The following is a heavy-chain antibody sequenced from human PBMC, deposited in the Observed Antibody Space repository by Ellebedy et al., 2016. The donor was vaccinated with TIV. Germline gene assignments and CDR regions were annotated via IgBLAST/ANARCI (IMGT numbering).Heavy chain of an antibody. CDR3: ARGSPDLYDSSGALDY. J-gene: IGHJ4*02. CDR2: IYYSGST. D-gene: IGHD3-22*01. Sequence: MPSETLSLTCTVSGGSISSCDYYWSWIRQPPGKGLEWIGYIYYSGSTYYNPSLKSRVTISVDTSKNQFSLKLSSVTAADTAVYYCARGSPDLYDSSGALDYWGQGTLVTVSS. V-gene: IGHV4-30-4*01. CDR1: GGSISSCDYY.